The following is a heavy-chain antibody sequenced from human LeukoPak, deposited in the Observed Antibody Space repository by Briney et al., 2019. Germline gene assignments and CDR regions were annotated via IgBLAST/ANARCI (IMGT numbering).Heavy chain of an antibody. CDR1: GFTFSDYY. V-gene: IGHV3-11*01. CDR3: ARPGDTGGYYFHFDY. D-gene: IGHD3-22*01. Sequence: MSGGSLRLSCAASGFTFSDYYMSWIRQAPGKGLEWVSYISSSGGAMYSADSVKGRFTISRDNAKNSLCLQMDRLRAEDTAVYYCARPGDTGGYYFHFDYWGQGTLVTVSS. CDR2: ISSSGGAM. J-gene: IGHJ4*02.